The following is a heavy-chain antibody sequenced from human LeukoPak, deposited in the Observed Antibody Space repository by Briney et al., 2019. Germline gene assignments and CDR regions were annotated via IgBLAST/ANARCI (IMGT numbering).Heavy chain of an antibody. CDR2: IYYSGST. J-gene: IGHJ4*02. D-gene: IGHD5-18*01. V-gene: IGHV4-59*01. CDR1: GGSISSYY. CDR3: ARDRLKYSYDSFDS. Sequence: SETLSLTCTVSGGSISSYYWNWIRQSPGKGLEWIGCIYYSGSTDYNPSLKSRVTISVDTSKSQFSLQLSSVTAAGTAVYYCARDRLKYSYDSFDSWGQGTLVTVSS.